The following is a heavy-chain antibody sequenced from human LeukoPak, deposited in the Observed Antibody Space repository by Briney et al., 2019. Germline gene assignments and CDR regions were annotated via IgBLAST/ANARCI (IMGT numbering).Heavy chain of an antibody. CDR2: ISGSGGST. V-gene: IGHV3-23*01. D-gene: IGHD3-22*01. J-gene: IGHJ4*02. CDR1: GLTFSSYA. Sequence: GGSLRLSCAASGLTFSSYAMSWVRQAPGKGLEWVPAISGSGGSTYYADSVKGRFTISRDNSKNTLYLQMNSLRAEDTAVYYCAKDLDNVYYDGSGIFDYWGQGTLVTVSS. CDR3: AKDLDNVYYDGSGIFDY.